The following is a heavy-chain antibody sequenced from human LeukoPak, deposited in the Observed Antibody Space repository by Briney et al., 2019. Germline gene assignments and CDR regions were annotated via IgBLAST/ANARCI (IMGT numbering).Heavy chain of an antibody. CDR2: ISSSSSYI. CDR1: EFTFSSYS. D-gene: IGHD3-22*01. Sequence: GGSLRLSCAASEFTFSSYSMNWVRQAPGKGLEWVSSISSSSSYIYYADSVKGRFTISRDNAKNSLYLQMNSLRAEDTAVYYCAREWIYYDSSGYYPANDYWGQGTLVTVSS. CDR3: AREWIYYDSSGYYPANDY. J-gene: IGHJ4*02. V-gene: IGHV3-21*01.